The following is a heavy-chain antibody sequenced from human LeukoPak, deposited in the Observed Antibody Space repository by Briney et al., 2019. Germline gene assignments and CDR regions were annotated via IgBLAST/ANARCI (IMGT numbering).Heavy chain of an antibody. J-gene: IGHJ4*02. Sequence: ASVKVSCKASGYTFTSYGISWVRQAPGQGLEWMGWINPSTGNPTYAQGFTGRFVFSLDTSVSTAYLQISSLKAEDTATYYCAPSGTYYFNYWGQGTQVTVSS. CDR1: GYTFTSYG. V-gene: IGHV7-4-1*02. CDR2: INPSTGNP. D-gene: IGHD1-26*01. CDR3: APSGTYYFNY.